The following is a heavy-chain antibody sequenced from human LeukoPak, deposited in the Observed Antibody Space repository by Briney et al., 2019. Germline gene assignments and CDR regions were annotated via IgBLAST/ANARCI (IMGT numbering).Heavy chain of an antibody. J-gene: IGHJ4*02. CDR2: IYHSGSP. D-gene: IGHD6-13*01. CDR1: GYSISGGYY. Sequence: PSETLSLTCTVSGYSISGGYYWGWIRQPPGKGLEWIGSIYHSGSPYYNPSLKSRVTISVDTSKNQFSLKLSSVTAADTAVYYCARGPHRSSWSRVFDYWGQGTLVTVPS. V-gene: IGHV4-38-2*02. CDR3: ARGPHRSSWSRVFDY.